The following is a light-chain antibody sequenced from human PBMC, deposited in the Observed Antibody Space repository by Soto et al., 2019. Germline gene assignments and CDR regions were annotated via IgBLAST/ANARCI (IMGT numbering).Light chain of an antibody. V-gene: IGLV2-8*01. CDR3: SSYAGRNTYVL. CDR2: GVS. J-gene: IGLJ3*02. CDR1: SSDIGNYNY. Sequence: QSALTQPPSASGSPGQSVTISCTGTSSDIGNYNYVSWYQQNPGKAPKLLIYGVSQRPSGVPDRFSGSKSGNTASLTVSGLQADDEADHYCSSYAGRNTYVLFGGGTKVTVL.